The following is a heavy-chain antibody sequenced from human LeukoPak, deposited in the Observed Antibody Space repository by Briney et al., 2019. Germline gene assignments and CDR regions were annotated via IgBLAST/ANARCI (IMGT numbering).Heavy chain of an antibody. Sequence: GGSLRLSCAASGFTFDDYAMHWVRQAPGKGLEWVSGISWNSGSIGYADSVKGRFTISRDNAKNSLYLQMNSLRAEDTALYYCAKESHYDILTGHFDYWGQGTLVTVSP. CDR2: ISWNSGSI. V-gene: IGHV3-9*01. CDR3: AKESHYDILTGHFDY. CDR1: GFTFDDYA. J-gene: IGHJ4*02. D-gene: IGHD3-9*01.